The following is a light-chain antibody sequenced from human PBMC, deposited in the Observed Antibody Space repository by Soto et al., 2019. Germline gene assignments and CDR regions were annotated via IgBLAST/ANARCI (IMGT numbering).Light chain of an antibody. CDR3: QQFNSYPT. Sequence: GDRVTITCRASQGISSALAWYQQKPGKAPKLLIYDASSLESGVPSRFSGSGSGTDFTLTISSLQPEDFATYYCQQFNSYPTFGQGTRLESK. J-gene: IGKJ5*01. CDR2: DAS. V-gene: IGKV1-13*02. CDR1: QGISSA.